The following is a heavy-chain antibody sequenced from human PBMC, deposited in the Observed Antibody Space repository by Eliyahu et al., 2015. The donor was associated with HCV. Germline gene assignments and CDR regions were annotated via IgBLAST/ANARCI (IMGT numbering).Heavy chain of an antibody. Sequence: EVQLLXAGGGLVXPGGSVRLXXSASGFXFSDFSMAWVRQPPGKGLXWVSVISGLSGARFYADSVKGRFTISRDNSRTTLYLQMNSLTVEDTAVYYCAKESPWTALTYVGDDFDSWGQGTLVTVSS. J-gene: IGHJ4*02. CDR2: ISGLSGAR. CDR1: GFXFSDFS. V-gene: IGHV3-23*01. CDR3: AKESPWTALTYVGDDFDS. D-gene: IGHD3/OR15-3a*01.